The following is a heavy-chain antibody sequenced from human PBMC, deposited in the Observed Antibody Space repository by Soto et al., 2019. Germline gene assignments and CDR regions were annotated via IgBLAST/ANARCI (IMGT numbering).Heavy chain of an antibody. CDR1: GGTFSSYA. Sequence: ASVKVSCKASGGTFSSYAISWVRQAPGQGLEWMGGIIPIFGTANYAQKFQGRVTITADESASTAYMELSSLRSEDTAVYYCARSIVVVTALDYWGQGTLVTVSS. D-gene: IGHD2-21*02. J-gene: IGHJ4*02. CDR2: IIPIFGTA. CDR3: ARSIVVVTALDY. V-gene: IGHV1-69*13.